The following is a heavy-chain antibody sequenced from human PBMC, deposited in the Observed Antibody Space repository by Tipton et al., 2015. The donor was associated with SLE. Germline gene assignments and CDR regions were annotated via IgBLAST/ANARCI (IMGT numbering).Heavy chain of an antibody. J-gene: IGHJ4*02. V-gene: IGHV4-39*07. Sequence: TLSLTCSVSGGSVSNYTYYWGWIRQPPGKGLEWIASLYYTGNSYYNPSLKSRVTTSLDLSKNQFSLKLTSVTAADTADYYCARGYYDMWTGYRFDYWGQGTLVTVSS. CDR1: GGSVSNYTYY. CDR2: LYYTGNS. D-gene: IGHD3-9*01. CDR3: ARGYYDMWTGYRFDY.